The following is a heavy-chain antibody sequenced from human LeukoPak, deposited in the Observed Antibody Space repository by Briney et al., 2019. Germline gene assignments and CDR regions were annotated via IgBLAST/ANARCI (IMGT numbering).Heavy chain of an antibody. CDR2: IYTSGST. Sequence: TSETLSLTCTVSGGSISSYYWSWIRQPAGKGLEWIGRIYTSGSTNYNPSLKSRVTISGDSSKNQFSLKLTPVTTADTAVYYGAREGTSDYYFDYWGQGTVVAV. D-gene: IGHD3-10*01. J-gene: IGHJ4*02. V-gene: IGHV4-4*07. CDR1: GGSISSYY. CDR3: AREGTSDYYFDY.